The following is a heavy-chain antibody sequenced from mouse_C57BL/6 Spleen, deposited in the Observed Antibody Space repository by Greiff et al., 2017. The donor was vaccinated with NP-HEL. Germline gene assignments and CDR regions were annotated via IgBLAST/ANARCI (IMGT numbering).Heavy chain of an antibody. CDR2: INPNNGGT. D-gene: IGHD2-2*01. Sequence: EVQLQQSGPELVKPGASVKISCKASGYTFTDYYMNWVKQSHGKSLEWIGDINPNNGGTSYNQKFKGKATLTVDKSSSTAYMELRSLTSEDSAVYYCARDENGYFAYWGQGTLVTVSA. CDR3: ARDENGYFAY. J-gene: IGHJ3*01. V-gene: IGHV1-26*01. CDR1: GYTFTDYY.